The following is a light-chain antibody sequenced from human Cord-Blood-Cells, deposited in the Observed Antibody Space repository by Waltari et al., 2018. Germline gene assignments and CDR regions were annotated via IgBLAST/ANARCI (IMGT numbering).Light chain of an antibody. CDR2: SDD. CDR1: SPNIGNNA. Sequence: QSVLTQPPSVSEAPRQRVTIPCSGSSPNIGNNAVNWYQQPPGKAPKLLIYSDDLLPSGVSDRFSGSKSGTSASLAISGLQSEDEADYYCAAWDDSLNGYVFGTGTKVTVL. CDR3: AAWDDSLNGYV. V-gene: IGLV1-36*01. J-gene: IGLJ1*01.